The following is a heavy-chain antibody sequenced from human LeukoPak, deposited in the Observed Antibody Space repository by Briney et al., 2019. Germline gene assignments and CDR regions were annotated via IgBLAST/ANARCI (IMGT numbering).Heavy chain of an antibody. Sequence: GGSLRLSCAASGFTFSSYARHWVRQAPGKGLEYVSAISSNGGITYYANSVKGRFTISRDNSKNTLYLQMGSLRAEDMAVYYCARVWTGTTDYWGQGTLVTVSS. D-gene: IGHD1-1*01. V-gene: IGHV3-64*01. CDR2: ISSNGGIT. J-gene: IGHJ4*02. CDR3: ARVWTGTTDY. CDR1: GFTFSSYA.